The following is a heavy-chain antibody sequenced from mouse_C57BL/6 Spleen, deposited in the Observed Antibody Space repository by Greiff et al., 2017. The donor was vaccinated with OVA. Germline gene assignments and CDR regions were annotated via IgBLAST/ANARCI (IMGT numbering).Heavy chain of an antibody. J-gene: IGHJ1*03. V-gene: IGHV1-59*01. Sequence: QVQLQQPGAELVRPGTSVKLSCKASGYTFTSYWMHWVKQRPGQGLEWLGVIDPSDSYTNYNQKFTGKATLIVDRSSSTDYNQLSSLTSEEAAGYYSARGGNYLGYFDVWGTGTTVTVSS. D-gene: IGHD2-1*01. CDR2: IDPSDSYT. CDR3: ARGGNYLGYFDV. CDR1: GYTFTSYW.